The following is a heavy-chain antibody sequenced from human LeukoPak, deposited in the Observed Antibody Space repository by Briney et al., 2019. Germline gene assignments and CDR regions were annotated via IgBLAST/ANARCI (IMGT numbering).Heavy chain of an antibody. D-gene: IGHD1-26*01. CDR1: GYTFSSYA. V-gene: IGHV1-69*13. CDR3: ARVREISYLVGQNTRRDAFDI. CDR2: IIPIFGTA. J-gene: IGHJ3*02. Sequence: SVKVSCKASGYTFSSYAISWVRQAPGQGLEWMGGIIPIFGTANYAQKFQGRVTITADESTSTAYMELSSLRSEDTAVYYCARVREISYLVGQNTRRDAFDIWGQGTMVTVSS.